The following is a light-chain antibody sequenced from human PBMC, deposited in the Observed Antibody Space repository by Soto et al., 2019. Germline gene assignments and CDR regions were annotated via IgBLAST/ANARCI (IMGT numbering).Light chain of an antibody. CDR2: GAS. Sequence: DIVLTQSPSTLSLSPGASATLSCRATRSVSSYLAWYQQKPGQAPRLLIYGASNRATGIPARISGSGSGTDFTLTISRLEPEDFAVYYCQQRSNFGQGTRLEIK. CDR3: QQRSN. V-gene: IGKV3-11*01. J-gene: IGKJ5*01. CDR1: RSVSSY.